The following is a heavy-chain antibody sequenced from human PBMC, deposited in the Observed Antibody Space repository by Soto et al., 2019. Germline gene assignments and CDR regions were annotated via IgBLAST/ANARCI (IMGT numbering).Heavy chain of an antibody. D-gene: IGHD3-22*01. J-gene: IGHJ3*02. CDR1: GYTLTSYG. Sequence: ASVKVSCKASGYTLTSYGISWVRQAPGQGLEWMGWISAYNGNKNYAQKLQGRVTMTTDTSTSTAYMALRSLRSDDTAVYYCASERITMIVVVTEKAFEIWG. V-gene: IGHV1-18*04. CDR2: ISAYNGNK. CDR3: ASERITMIVVVTEKAFEI.